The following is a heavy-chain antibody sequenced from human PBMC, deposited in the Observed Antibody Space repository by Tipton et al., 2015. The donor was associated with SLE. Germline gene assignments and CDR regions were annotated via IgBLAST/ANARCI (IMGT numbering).Heavy chain of an antibody. CDR2: SNHSGST. V-gene: IGHV4-34*01. J-gene: IGHJ6*02. D-gene: IGHD6-6*01. Sequence: TLSLTCAVYGGSFSGYYWSWIRQPPGKGLEWIGESNHSGSTNYNPSLKNRVTISVDSSKNQFSLKLSSVTAADTAVYYCAREGSSSSFPYYYYYGMDVWGQGTTVTVSS. CDR3: AREGSSSSFPYYYYYGMDV. CDR1: GGSFSGYY.